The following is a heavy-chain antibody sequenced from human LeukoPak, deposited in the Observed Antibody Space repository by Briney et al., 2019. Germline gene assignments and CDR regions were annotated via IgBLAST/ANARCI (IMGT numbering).Heavy chain of an antibody. D-gene: IGHD6-13*01. Sequence: SETLSLTCTVSGGSISSYYWSWIRQPPGKGLEWIGYIYYSGSNNYNPSLKSRVTISVDTSKNQFSLKLSSVTAADTAVYYCARDVAGFDYWGQGTLVTVSS. CDR2: IYYSGSN. J-gene: IGHJ4*02. V-gene: IGHV4-59*01. CDR3: ARDVAGFDY. CDR1: GGSISSYY.